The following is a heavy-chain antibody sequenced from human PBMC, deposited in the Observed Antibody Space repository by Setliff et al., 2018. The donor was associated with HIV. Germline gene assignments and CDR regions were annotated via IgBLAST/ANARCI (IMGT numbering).Heavy chain of an antibody. J-gene: IGHJ4*02. V-gene: IGHV5-51*01. Sequence: PGESLKISCKTSGYDFTTNWVGWVRQMPGKGLEWMGIIRPADSDTRVNPSFQGHVTISADKSISTTYLQWSSLRASDTAMYYCARVFSAGWVDSWGQGTLVTVSS. CDR3: ARVFSAGWVDS. D-gene: IGHD3-9*01. CDR1: GYDFTTNW. CDR2: IRPADSDT.